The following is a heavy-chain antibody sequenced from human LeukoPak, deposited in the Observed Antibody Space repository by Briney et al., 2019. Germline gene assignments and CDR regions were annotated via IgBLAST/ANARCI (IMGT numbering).Heavy chain of an antibody. Sequence: GGSRRLSCAASGFIFSSDAMSWVRQAPGKGLEWVSAISRSGENTYYADSVKGRFTISRDNSKNTLYLQMNSLRAEDTAVYYCARNGVDIVVVVAATDDYYYYYMDVWGKGTTVTVSS. CDR3: ARNGVDIVVVVAATDDYYYYYMDV. CDR2: ISRSGENT. D-gene: IGHD2-15*01. V-gene: IGHV3-23*01. CDR1: GFIFSSDA. J-gene: IGHJ6*03.